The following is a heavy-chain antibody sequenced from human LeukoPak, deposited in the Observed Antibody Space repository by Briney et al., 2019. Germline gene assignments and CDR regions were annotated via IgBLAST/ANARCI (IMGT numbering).Heavy chain of an antibody. J-gene: IGHJ4*02. V-gene: IGHV4-34*01. CDR3: TRGNILSGYCFDF. CDR2: IHYTGAT. CDR1: GGSISGYY. Sequence: NPSETLSLTCAVYGGSISGYYWSWIRQPPGKGLEWVGEIHYTGATSYNPSLKSRATISIDTPKNQVSLRLSSVTAADTAVYYCTRGNILSGYCFDFWGQGALVTVSS. D-gene: IGHD3-9*01.